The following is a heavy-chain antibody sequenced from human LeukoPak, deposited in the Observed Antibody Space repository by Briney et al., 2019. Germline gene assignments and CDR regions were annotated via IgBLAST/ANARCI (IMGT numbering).Heavy chain of an antibody. Sequence: ASVKVSCKASGYTFISFGFSRVRQAPGQGPEWMGWISGYTGNTNYAQRFQGRVTMTTDTSTSTAYMELRTLRSDDTAVYYCVRDLNSAARSFFDYWGPGTLVTVSS. V-gene: IGHV1-18*01. CDR1: GYTFISFG. D-gene: IGHD6-6*01. CDR3: VRDLNSAARSFFDY. CDR2: ISGYTGNT. J-gene: IGHJ4*02.